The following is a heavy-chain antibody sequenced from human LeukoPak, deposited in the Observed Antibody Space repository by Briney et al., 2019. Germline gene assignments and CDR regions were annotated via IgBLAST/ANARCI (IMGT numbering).Heavy chain of an antibody. D-gene: IGHD3/OR15-3a*01. V-gene: IGHV4-59*01. Sequence: SQSLSLMCTVAGRSISSYYWSCIRQPPGEGREWVGSINYSGSTNYNPSLKSRVIISVDTSKNQFSLKLRSVTAADTAVYYCARGTYGDWVYNDWGQGALVTVSS. CDR2: INYSGST. CDR1: GRSISSYY. J-gene: IGHJ4*02. CDR3: ARGTYGDWVYND.